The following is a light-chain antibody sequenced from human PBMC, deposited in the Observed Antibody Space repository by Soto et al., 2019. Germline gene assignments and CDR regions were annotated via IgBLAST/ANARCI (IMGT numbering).Light chain of an antibody. J-gene: IGKJ1*01. CDR3: QQYGSSGT. V-gene: IGKV3-20*01. CDR2: GAS. Sequence: EIVLTQSPGTLSLSPGARATLSSRASQSVSDNYLAWYQQKPGQAPRLRIYGASNRATGIPDRLSGSGSGTDFTLTISRMEPEDFAVYYCQQYGSSGTFGQGTKVDIK. CDR1: QSVSDNY.